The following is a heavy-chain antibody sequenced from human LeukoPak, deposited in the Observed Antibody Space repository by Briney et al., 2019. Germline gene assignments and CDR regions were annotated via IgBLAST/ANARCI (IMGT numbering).Heavy chain of an antibody. V-gene: IGHV4-31*03. CDR1: GGSISNGDHY. J-gene: IGHJ5*02. CDR2: IYYSGST. D-gene: IGHD2-2*01. Sequence: SETLSLTCTVSGGSISNGDHYWSWIRQHPGKGLEWIGHIYYSGSTYYNPSLKSRGIISVETSKNQFSLKLSSVTAADTAVYYCARDTCSSTSCYVRWFDPWGQGTLVTVSS. CDR3: ARDTCSSTSCYVRWFDP.